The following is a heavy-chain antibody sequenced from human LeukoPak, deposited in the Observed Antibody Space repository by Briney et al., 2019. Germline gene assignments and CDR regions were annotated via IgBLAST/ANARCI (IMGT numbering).Heavy chain of an antibody. J-gene: IGHJ4*02. D-gene: IGHD3-10*01. CDR2: IYNSGST. CDR1: GGSISIYY. V-gene: IGHV4-59*01. CDR3: VRDRELNY. Sequence: PSETLSLTCTVSGGSISIYYWSWIRQPPGKGLEWIGYIYNSGSTYYNPSLKSRVTISVDTSKNQFSLNLGSVTAADTAVYYCVRDRELNYWGQGTLVTVSS.